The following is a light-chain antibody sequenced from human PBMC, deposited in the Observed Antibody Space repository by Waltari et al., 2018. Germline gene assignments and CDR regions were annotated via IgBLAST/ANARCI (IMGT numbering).Light chain of an antibody. Sequence: QSALTQPRSVSGSPGQPVTITCTGTSSDVGGYDYVSWYQQHPGKAPKLMIFDVTNRPSGVPARFSGSKSGNTASLTISGLQTEDEADYYCCSFAASYTSYVIFGGGTKLTVL. J-gene: IGLJ2*01. V-gene: IGLV2-11*01. CDR2: DVT. CDR3: CSFAASYTSYVI. CDR1: SSDVGGYDY.